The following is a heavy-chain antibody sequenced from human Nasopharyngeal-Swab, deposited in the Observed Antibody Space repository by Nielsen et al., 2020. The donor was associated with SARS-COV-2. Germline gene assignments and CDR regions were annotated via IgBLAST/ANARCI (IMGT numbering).Heavy chain of an antibody. D-gene: IGHD2-2*01. CDR2: IYYSGST. CDR3: ARVFWGYCSSTSCSNYYYYYYMDV. Sequence: WIRQPPGKGLEWIGYIYYSGSTYYNPSLKSRVTISVDTSKNQFSLKLSSVTAADTAVYYCARVFWGYCSSTSCSNYYYYYYMDVWGKGTTVIVSS. J-gene: IGHJ6*03. V-gene: IGHV4-31*02.